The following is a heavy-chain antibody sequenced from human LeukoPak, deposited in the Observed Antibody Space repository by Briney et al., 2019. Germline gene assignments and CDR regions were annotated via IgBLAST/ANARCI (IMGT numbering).Heavy chain of an antibody. Sequence: GGSLRLSCVASGITFSSYSMNWVRQAPGKGLEWVSYISSFSGTINYADSVKGRFTISRDNAKNSLYLQMNSLRAEDTAVYYCARNQGGVGYWGQGTLVTVSS. CDR2: ISSFSGTI. CDR3: ARNQGGVGY. V-gene: IGHV3-48*01. CDR1: GITFSSYS. J-gene: IGHJ4*02. D-gene: IGHD3-16*01.